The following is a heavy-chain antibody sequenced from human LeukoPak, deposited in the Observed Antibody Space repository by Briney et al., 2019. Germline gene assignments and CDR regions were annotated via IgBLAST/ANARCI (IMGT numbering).Heavy chain of an antibody. CDR3: TTYGSGRNLPYY. D-gene: IGHD3-10*01. CDR1: GFTFSNAW. J-gene: IGHJ4*02. V-gene: IGHV3-15*01. Sequence: GGSLRLSCAASGFTFSNAWMSWVRQAPGTGLEWVGRIRSKTDGGTTDYAAPVKGRFTISRDDSKNTLDLQMNSLRTEDTAVYYCTTYGSGRNLPYYWGQGTLVTVSS. CDR2: IRSKTDGGTT.